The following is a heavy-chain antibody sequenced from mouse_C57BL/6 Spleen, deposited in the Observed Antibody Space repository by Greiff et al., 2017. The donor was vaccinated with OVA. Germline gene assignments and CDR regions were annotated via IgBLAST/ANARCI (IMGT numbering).Heavy chain of an antibody. V-gene: IGHV1-15*01. D-gene: IGHD2-3*01. Sequence: VQLQQSGAELVRPGASVTLSCKASGYTFTDYEMHWVKQTPVHGLEWIGAIDPETGGTAYNQKFKGKAILTADKSSSTAYMELRSLTSEDSAVYYCTRAGYYEGWFAYWGQGTLVTVSA. J-gene: IGHJ3*01. CDR2: IDPETGGT. CDR3: TRAGYYEGWFAY. CDR1: GYTFTDYE.